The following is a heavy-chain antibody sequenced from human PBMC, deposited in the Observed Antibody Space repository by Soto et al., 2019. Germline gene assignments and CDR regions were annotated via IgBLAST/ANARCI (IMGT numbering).Heavy chain of an antibody. Sequence: PRGSLGLSCEASGFPFNTYSMHLVRQPPGKGLEWLASIWYDGTQKYYADSVKGRFIISRDNSKKTLYLEMNSLRAEDTAVYYCARAGGTTVPSIWHFDSWGQGNXVPVSS. CDR2: IWYDGTQK. J-gene: IGHJ4*02. D-gene: IGHD4-17*01. V-gene: IGHV3-33*01. CDR1: GFPFNTYS. CDR3: ARAGGTTVPSIWHFDS.